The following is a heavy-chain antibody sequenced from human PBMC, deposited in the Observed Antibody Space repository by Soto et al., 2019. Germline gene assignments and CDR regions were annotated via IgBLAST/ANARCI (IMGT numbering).Heavy chain of an antibody. CDR2: INTAYGIT. Sequence: QVHLVQSGAVEKKPGASVKLSCKASGYTFNTYGIHWVRQVAGHRLEWMGWINTAYGITKYVQTVQDRITSAVETAASTVYMELRSLTSEDTAVYYCARDRDTGLMPAAVRRGGFDPWGQGTLVTVSS. CDR1: GYTFNTYG. D-gene: IGHD2-2*01. V-gene: IGHV1-3*05. J-gene: IGHJ5*02. CDR3: ARDRDTGLMPAAVRRGGFDP.